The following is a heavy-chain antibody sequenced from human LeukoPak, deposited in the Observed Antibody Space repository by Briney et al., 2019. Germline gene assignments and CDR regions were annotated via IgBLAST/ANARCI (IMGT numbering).Heavy chain of an antibody. D-gene: IGHD3-10*01. Sequence: GGSLRLSCAASGFTFSSHGMSWVRQAPGKGLEWVSTISGSGDNTYYADSVKGRFTISRDDSKNTLYLQMNSLKTEDTAVYYCSWDGSGAFDYWGQGTLVTVSS. J-gene: IGHJ4*02. CDR2: ISGSGDNT. CDR3: SWDGSGAFDY. V-gene: IGHV3-23*01. CDR1: GFTFSSHG.